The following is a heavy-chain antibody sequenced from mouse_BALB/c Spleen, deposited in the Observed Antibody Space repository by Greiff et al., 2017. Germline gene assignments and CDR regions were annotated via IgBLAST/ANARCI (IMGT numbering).Heavy chain of an antibody. V-gene: IGHV5-17*02. Sequence: DVHLVESGGGLVQPGGSRKLSCAASGFTFSSFGMHWVRQAPEKGLEWVAYISSGSSTIYYADTVKGRFTISRDNPKNTLFLQMTSLRSEDTAMYYCARGTGSPFAYWGQGTLVTVSA. D-gene: IGHD4-1*01. CDR1: GFTFSSFG. J-gene: IGHJ3*01. CDR2: ISSGSSTI. CDR3: ARGTGSPFAY.